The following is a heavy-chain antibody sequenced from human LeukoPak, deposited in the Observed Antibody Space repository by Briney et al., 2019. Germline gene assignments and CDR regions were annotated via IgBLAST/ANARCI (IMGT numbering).Heavy chain of an antibody. CDR3: AREVVYYYDSSGYLDY. J-gene: IGHJ4*02. CDR2: INHSGST. D-gene: IGHD3-22*01. CDR1: GGSLSGYY. V-gene: IGHV4-34*01. Sequence: SETLSLTCAVYGGSLSGYYWSWIRQPPGKGLEWIGEINHSGSTNYNPSLKSRVTISVDTSKNQFSLKLSSVTAADTAVYYCAREVVYYYDSSGYLDYWGQGTLVTVSS.